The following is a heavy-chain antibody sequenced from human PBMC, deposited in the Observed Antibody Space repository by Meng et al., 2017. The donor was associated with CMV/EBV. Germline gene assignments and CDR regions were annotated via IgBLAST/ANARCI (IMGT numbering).Heavy chain of an antibody. Sequence: GGSLRLSCAASGFTFSNAWMSWVRQAPGKGLEWVGRIKSKTDGGTTDYAAPVKGRFTISRDDSKNTLYLQMNSLRAEDTAVYYCAKDQIPRYSLYYYYYGMDVWGQGTTVTVSS. D-gene: IGHD3-9*01. CDR1: GFTFSNAW. CDR2: IKSKTDGGTT. V-gene: IGHV3-15*01. CDR3: AKDQIPRYSLYYYYYGMDV. J-gene: IGHJ6*02.